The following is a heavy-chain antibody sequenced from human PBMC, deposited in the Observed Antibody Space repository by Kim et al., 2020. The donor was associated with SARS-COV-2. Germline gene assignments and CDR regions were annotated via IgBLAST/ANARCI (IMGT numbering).Heavy chain of an antibody. CDR3: ATIPYCSGGSCQNYYYYGMDV. J-gene: IGHJ6*02. CDR2: ISGSGGST. V-gene: IGHV3-23*01. D-gene: IGHD2-15*01. CDR1: GFTFSSYA. Sequence: GGSLRLSCAASGFTFSSYAMSWVRQAPGKGLEWVSAISGSGGSTYYADSVKGRFTISRDNSKNTLYLQMNSLRAEDTAVYYCATIPYCSGGSCQNYYYYGMDVWGQGTTVTVSS.